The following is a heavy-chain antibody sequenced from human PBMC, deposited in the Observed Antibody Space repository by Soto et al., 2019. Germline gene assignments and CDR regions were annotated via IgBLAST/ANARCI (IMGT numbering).Heavy chain of an antibody. CDR3: GKDQGVIRGYNWFDP. V-gene: IGHV3-23*01. J-gene: IGHJ5*02. CDR1: GFTFSSYA. CDR2: ISGSGGST. Sequence: GGSLRLSCAASGFTFSSYAMSWVRQAPGKGLEWVSAISGSGGSTYYADSVKGRFTISRDNYKNTLYLQMNSLRAEDAAVYYCGKDQGVIRGYNWFDPWGQGTLVTVSS. D-gene: IGHD2-21*01.